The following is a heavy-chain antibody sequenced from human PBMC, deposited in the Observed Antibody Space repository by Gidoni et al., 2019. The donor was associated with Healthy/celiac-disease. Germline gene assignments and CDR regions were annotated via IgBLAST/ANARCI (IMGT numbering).Heavy chain of an antibody. CDR2: ISYDGSNK. V-gene: IGHV3-30*18. CDR3: AKDPSDDRWSDV. CDR1: GFTFSSYG. Sequence: QVQLVESGGGVVQPGRSLSLSCAASGFTFSSYGMHWVRQAPGKGLEWVAVISYDGSNKYYADSVKGRFTISRDNSKNTLYLQMNSLRAEDTAVYYCAKDPSDDRWSDVWGKGTTVTVSS. D-gene: IGHD6-13*01. J-gene: IGHJ6*04.